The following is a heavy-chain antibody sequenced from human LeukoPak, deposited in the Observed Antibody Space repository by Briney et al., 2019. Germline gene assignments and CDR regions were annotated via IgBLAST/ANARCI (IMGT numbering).Heavy chain of an antibody. Sequence: GGSLRLSCAASGFTFSSYWMSWVRQAPAKGLEWVANIKQDGSEKYYVDSVKGRFTISRDNAKNSLYLQMNSLRAEDTAVYYCARDTTIFGVVTTSFDYWGQGTLVTVSS. J-gene: IGHJ4*02. D-gene: IGHD3-3*01. CDR1: GFTFSSYW. CDR2: IKQDGSEK. V-gene: IGHV3-7*01. CDR3: ARDTTIFGVVTTSFDY.